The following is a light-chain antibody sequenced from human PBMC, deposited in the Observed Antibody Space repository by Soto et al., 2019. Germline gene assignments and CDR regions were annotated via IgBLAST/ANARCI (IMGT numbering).Light chain of an antibody. J-gene: IGLJ3*02. CDR1: SSNIGSGYD. Sequence: QSVLTQPPSVSGAPGQRVTISCTGSSSNIGSGYDVHWYQQLPGTAPKLLIYGNTNRPSGVPDRFSGSKSGTSASLAITGLQAADEADCYCQSYDSRVSDGVFGGGTKVTVL. CDR3: QSYDSRVSDGV. V-gene: IGLV1-40*01. CDR2: GNT.